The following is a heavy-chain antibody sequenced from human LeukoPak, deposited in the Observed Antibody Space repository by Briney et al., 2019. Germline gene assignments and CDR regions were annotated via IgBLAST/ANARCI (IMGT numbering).Heavy chain of an antibody. J-gene: IGHJ3*02. V-gene: IGHV4-59*01. Sequence: ETLSLTCTVSGGSISSYYWSWIRQPPGKGLEWIGYIYYSGSTNYNPSLKSRVTISVDTSKNQFSLKLTSVTAADTAVYYCARVHSGTVWAFDIWGQGTMVTVSS. D-gene: IGHD1-26*01. CDR1: GGSISSYY. CDR2: IYYSGST. CDR3: ARVHSGTVWAFDI.